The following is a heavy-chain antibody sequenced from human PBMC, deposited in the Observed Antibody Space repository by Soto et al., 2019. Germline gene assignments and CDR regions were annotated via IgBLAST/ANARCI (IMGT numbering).Heavy chain of an antibody. CDR2: IYYSGST. CDR3: ARDGMRRSSSHYYMDL. Sequence: SETLSLTCTVSGGSISSYYWSWIRQPPGKGLEWIGYIYYSGSTNYNPSLKSRVTISVDTSKNQFSLKLSSVTAADTAVYYCARDGMRRSSSHYYMDLWGKGTTVTVSS. D-gene: IGHD6-13*01. V-gene: IGHV4-59*01. J-gene: IGHJ6*03. CDR1: GGSISSYY.